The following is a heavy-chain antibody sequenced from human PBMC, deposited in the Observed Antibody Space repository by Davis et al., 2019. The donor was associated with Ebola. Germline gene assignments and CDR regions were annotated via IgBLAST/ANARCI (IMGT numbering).Heavy chain of an antibody. J-gene: IGHJ4*02. CDR2: IYYSGST. CDR1: GGSISSYY. D-gene: IGHD4-17*01. CDR3: ARLKADGDYGVDY. V-gene: IGHV4-59*01. Sequence: MPGGSLRLSCTVSGGSISSYYWSWIRQPPGKGLEWIGYIYYSGSTNYNPSLKSRVTISVDTSKNQFSLKLSSVTAADTAVYYCARLKADGDYGVDYWGQGTLVTVSS.